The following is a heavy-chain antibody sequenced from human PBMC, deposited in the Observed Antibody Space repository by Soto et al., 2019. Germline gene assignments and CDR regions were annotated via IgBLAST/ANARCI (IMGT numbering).Heavy chain of an antibody. Sequence: GGSLRLSCAASGFTFSSYAMHWVRQAPGKGLEWVAVISYDGSNKYYADSVKGRFTISRDNSKNTLYLQMNSLRAEDTAVYYCARPLAAQLDYYGMDVWGQGTTVTVSS. J-gene: IGHJ6*02. CDR1: GFTFSSYA. CDR3: ARPLAAQLDYYGMDV. V-gene: IGHV3-30-3*01. D-gene: IGHD6-6*01. CDR2: ISYDGSNK.